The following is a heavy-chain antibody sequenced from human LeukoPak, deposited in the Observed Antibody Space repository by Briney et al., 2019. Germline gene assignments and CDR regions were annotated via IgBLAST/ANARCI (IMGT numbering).Heavy chain of an antibody. D-gene: IGHD3-22*01. J-gene: IGHJ3*02. V-gene: IGHV3-23*01. CDR2: VSGDGRST. Sequence: GGSLRLSCAASGFTFNIMSWVRLAPGEGLEWVSSVSGDGRSTYYTQSVEGRFTVSRDNSKNTLYLQLNSLRAEDTAVYYCANYYDSSGYYYVNAFDIWGQGTMVTVSS. CDR3: ANYYDSSGYYYVNAFDI. CDR1: GFTFNI.